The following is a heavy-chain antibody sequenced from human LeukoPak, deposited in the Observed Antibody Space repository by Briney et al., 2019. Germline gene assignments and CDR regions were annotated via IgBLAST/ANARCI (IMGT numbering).Heavy chain of an antibody. CDR1: GYTFTNFD. D-gene: IGHD6-13*01. Sequence: ASVKVSCKASGYTFTNFDINWVRQASGQGLEWVGWMSPNNGNAGYAQKLQGRVTLTRDTSITTAYMELSSLRAEDTAVYYCAKDRYSSSWAPPDWFDPWGQGTLVTVSS. J-gene: IGHJ5*02. CDR2: MSPNNGNA. CDR3: AKDRYSSSWAPPDWFDP. V-gene: IGHV1-8*01.